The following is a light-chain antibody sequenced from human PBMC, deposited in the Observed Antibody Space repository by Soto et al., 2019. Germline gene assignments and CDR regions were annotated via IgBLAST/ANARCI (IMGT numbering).Light chain of an antibody. CDR1: QSVSNY. Sequence: EIVLTQSPATLPVSPGERATLSCRASQSVSNYLAWYQQKPGQAPRLLIYDASSRATGIPDRFSGSGSGTDFTLTISRLQPEDFAVYYCQQYASSPLTFGGGTKVDIK. CDR2: DAS. CDR3: QQYASSPLT. V-gene: IGKV3-20*01. J-gene: IGKJ4*01.